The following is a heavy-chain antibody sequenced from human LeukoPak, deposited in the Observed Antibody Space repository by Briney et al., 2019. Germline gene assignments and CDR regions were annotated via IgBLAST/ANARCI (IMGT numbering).Heavy chain of an antibody. CDR2: IYYSGST. D-gene: IGHD6-19*01. J-gene: IGHJ4*02. Sequence: SETLSLTCTXSGGXXXXSTYXXXXXRQPXGRGLEWIGSIYYSGSTNYHPSLKSRVTISVDTSKNQFSLKLTSVTAADTAVYYCARGPLYSSAWYDYWGQGTLVTVSS. V-gene: IGHV4-61*01. CDR3: ARGPLYSSAWYDY. CDR1: GGXXXXSTYX.